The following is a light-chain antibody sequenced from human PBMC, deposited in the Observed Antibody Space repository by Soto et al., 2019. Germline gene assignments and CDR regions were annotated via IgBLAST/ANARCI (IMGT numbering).Light chain of an antibody. Sequence: QSVLTQQHSVSAAPGQKVTISCSGSSSNIGVNRVAWYQQVPGTVPKVLIYDNNQRPAGIPDRFSGSKSGTSATLGITELQTGDEADYYCGAWDNRLAAGVFGGGTKVTVL. CDR1: SSNIGVNR. V-gene: IGLV1-51*01. CDR3: GAWDNRLAAGV. CDR2: DNN. J-gene: IGLJ2*01.